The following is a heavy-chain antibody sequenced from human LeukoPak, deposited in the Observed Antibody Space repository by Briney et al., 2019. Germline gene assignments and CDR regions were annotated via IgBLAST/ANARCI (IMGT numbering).Heavy chain of an antibody. V-gene: IGHV3-23*01. D-gene: IGHD3-10*01. Sequence: PGGSLRLSCAVAGLSFSTYAMNCVRQDPGKGLEWVSGISASGGATYYAASMKGGFTIFRDNSKGTLFLQLNSLRAEDTAVYYCAKASSYGSMSYDFDSWGQGTLVTVSS. J-gene: IGHJ4*02. CDR2: ISASGGAT. CDR3: AKASSYGSMSYDFDS. CDR1: GLSFSTYA.